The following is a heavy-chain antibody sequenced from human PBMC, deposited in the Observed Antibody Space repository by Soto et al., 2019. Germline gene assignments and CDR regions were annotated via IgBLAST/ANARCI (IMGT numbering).Heavy chain of an antibody. CDR3: AGRLTTAASLDY. V-gene: IGHV3-23*01. J-gene: IGHJ4*02. Sequence: GGSLRLACAASGFTFSSYAMSWVRQAPGKGLEWVSAISGSGGSTYYADSVKGRFTISRDNSKNTLYLQMNSLRAEDTAIYYCAGRLTTAASLDYWGQGTLVTVSS. CDR2: ISGSGGST. D-gene: IGHD3-16*01. CDR1: GFTFSSYA.